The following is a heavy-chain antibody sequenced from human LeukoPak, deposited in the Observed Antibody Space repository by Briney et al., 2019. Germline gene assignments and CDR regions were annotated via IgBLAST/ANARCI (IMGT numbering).Heavy chain of an antibody. CDR3: ARVICSSYSCYYFDY. CDR2: INTNTGNP. D-gene: IGHD2-2*01. V-gene: IGHV7-4-1*02. J-gene: IGHJ4*02. CDR1: GYTFTSYA. Sequence: ASVKVSCKASGYTFTSYAVNWVRQAPGQGLEWMGWINTNTGNPTYAQGFTGRFVFSLDTSVSTAYMQISSLKAEDTAVYYCARVICSSYSCYYFDYWGQGTLVTVSS.